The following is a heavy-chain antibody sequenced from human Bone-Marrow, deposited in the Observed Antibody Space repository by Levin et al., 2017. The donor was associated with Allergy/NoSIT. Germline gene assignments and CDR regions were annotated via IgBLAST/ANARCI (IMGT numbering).Heavy chain of an antibody. V-gene: IGHV3-7*03. CDR1: GFIFSNYW. J-gene: IGHJ4*02. Sequence: GESLKISCAVSGFIFSNYWMTWVRQAPGKGLEWVANIKHDGSEKYYADSVKGRSTISRDNAKSSLYLQMSSLRADDTAVYYCARRTLTGYSPLFDYWGQGTLVTVSS. CDR2: IKHDGSEK. CDR3: ARRTLTGYSPLFDY. D-gene: IGHD3-9*01.